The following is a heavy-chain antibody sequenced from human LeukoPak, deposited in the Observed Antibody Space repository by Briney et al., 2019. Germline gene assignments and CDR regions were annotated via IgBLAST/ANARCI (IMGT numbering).Heavy chain of an antibody. CDR3: ARGYCSGDPCYLDY. CDR2: IYPVDFDT. D-gene: IGHD2-15*01. Sequence: GESLKISCKGSGFSFTNYWIGWARQMPGKGLEWMGTIYPVDFDTRYSPSFQGQVTISADKSISTAYLQWSSLKASDTAMYYCARGYCSGDPCYLDYWGQGTLVTVSS. J-gene: IGHJ4*02. V-gene: IGHV5-51*01. CDR1: GFSFTNYW.